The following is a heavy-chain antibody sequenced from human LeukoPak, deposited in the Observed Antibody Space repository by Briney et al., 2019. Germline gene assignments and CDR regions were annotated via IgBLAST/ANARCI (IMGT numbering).Heavy chain of an antibody. CDR2: IKQDGSEK. Sequence: ETLSLTCTVSGGSISSSSYYWGWVRQAPGKGLEWVANIKQDGSEKYYVDSVKGRFAISRDNAKNSLYLQMDSLRAEDTAVYYCARVPYDYRGNSRAPNWGQGTLVTVSS. J-gene: IGHJ4*02. D-gene: IGHD4-23*01. V-gene: IGHV3-7*01. CDR1: GGSISSSSYY. CDR3: ARVPYDYRGNSRAPN.